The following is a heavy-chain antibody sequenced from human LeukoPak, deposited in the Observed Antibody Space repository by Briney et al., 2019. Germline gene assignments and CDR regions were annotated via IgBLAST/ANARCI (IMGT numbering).Heavy chain of an antibody. D-gene: IGHD3-10*01. Sequence: SETLSLTCTVSGGSISSSSYYWGWIRQPPGKGLEWIGSIYYSGSTYYNPSLKSRVTISVDTSKNQFSLKLSSVTAADTAVYYWARVLPRAFEIWAKGQWSPSLQ. CDR1: GGSISSSSYY. CDR2: IYYSGST. J-gene: IGHJ3*02. CDR3: ARVLPRAFEI. V-gene: IGHV4-39*01.